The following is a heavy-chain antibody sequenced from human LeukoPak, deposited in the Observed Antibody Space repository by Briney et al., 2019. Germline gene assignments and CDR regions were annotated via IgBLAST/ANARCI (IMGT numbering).Heavy chain of an antibody. CDR1: GGSISSSSYY. D-gene: IGHD3-10*01. J-gene: IGHJ3*02. V-gene: IGHV4-39*07. CDR2: IYYSGST. CDR3: ARDGSGRHDAFDI. Sequence: SETLSLTCTVSGGSISSSSYYWGWIRQPPGKGLEWIGSIYYSGSTYYNPSLKSRVTISVDTSKNQFSLKLSSVTAADTAVYYCARDGSGRHDAFDIWGQGTMVTVSS.